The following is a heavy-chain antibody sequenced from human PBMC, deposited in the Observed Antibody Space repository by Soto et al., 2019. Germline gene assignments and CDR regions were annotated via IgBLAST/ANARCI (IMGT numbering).Heavy chain of an antibody. Sequence: EVQLVESGGGFVQPGRSLRLSCTGSGFTFGDYAVSWFRQXXXXXXXXXXFIRSKAYGETTDYAASVKGRFTIPRDXXXXXXXXXXXXXXXXXXXXXXCSRGFYANTSYPRFDFWGQGTLVTVSS. CDR3: SRGFYANTSYPRFDF. CDR2: IRSKAYGETT. J-gene: IGHJ4*02. D-gene: IGHD2-21*01. CDR1: GFTFGDYA. V-gene: IGHV3-49*03.